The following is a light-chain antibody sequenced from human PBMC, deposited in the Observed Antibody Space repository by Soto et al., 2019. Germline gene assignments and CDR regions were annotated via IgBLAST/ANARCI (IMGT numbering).Light chain of an antibody. Sequence: QSVLTQPPSVSAAPGQKVTISCSGSSSNIGNNYVSWYQQLPGTAPKPLIYENNKRPSGIPDRFSGSKSGTSATLGITGLQTGDEADYYCGTWDSSLSALFGGGTKLTVL. J-gene: IGLJ2*01. CDR3: GTWDSSLSAL. CDR2: ENN. V-gene: IGLV1-51*02. CDR1: SSNIGNNY.